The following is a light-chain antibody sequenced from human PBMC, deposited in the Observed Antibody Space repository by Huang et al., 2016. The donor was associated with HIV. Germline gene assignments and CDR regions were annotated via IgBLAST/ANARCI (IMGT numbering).Light chain of an antibody. Sequence: EIVMTQSPATLSASPGERATLSCRASQSVSSNLAWYQQNPGQAPRLLIYGASTRATGIPARFSGSGSGTDFTLTISSLQSEDFAVYYCQQNNNWPPLFTFGPGTKVDIK. CDR2: GAS. CDR1: QSVSSN. J-gene: IGKJ3*01. V-gene: IGKV3-15*01. CDR3: QQNNNWPPLFT.